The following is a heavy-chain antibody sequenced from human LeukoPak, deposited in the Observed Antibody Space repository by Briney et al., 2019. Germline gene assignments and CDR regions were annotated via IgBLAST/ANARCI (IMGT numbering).Heavy chain of an antibody. V-gene: IGHV1-69*06. CDR2: IIPIFGTA. J-gene: IGHJ4*02. CDR3: ARADRYSYQFDY. D-gene: IGHD5-18*01. CDR1: GGTFSSYA. Sequence: ASVKVSCKASGGTFSSYAISWVRQAPGQGLEWMGGIIPIFGTANYAQKFQGRVTITADKSTSTAYMELSSLRSEDTAVYYCARADRYSYQFDYWGQGTLVTVSS.